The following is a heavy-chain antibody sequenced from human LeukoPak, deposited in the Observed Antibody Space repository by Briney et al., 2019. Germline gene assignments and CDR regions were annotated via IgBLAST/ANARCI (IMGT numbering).Heavy chain of an antibody. CDR2: ISSSGITI. J-gene: IGHJ4*02. V-gene: IGHV3-11*04. Sequence: PGGALRLSCAASGFTFSDYYMSWIRQAPGKGLEWVSYISSSGITIYYADSVKGRFTISMDNAKNSLCLQMNSLRAEHAAVYYCARAEGLAVVAATIAYWGQGTLVTVSS. CDR1: GFTFSDYY. D-gene: IGHD2-15*01. CDR3: ARAEGLAVVAATIAY.